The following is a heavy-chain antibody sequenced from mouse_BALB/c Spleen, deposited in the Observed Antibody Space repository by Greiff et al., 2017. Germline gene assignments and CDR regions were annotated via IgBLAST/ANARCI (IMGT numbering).Heavy chain of an antibody. CDR1: GYAFTNYL. CDR2: INPGSGGT. Sequence: QVQLKESGAELVRPGTSVKVSCKASGYAFTNYLIEWVKQRPGQGLEWIGVINPGSGGTNYNEKFKGKATLTADKSSSTAYMQLSSLTSDDSAVYFCARSGDYGSSFYAMDYWGQGTSVTVSS. V-gene: IGHV1-54*03. CDR3: ARSGDYGSSFYAMDY. J-gene: IGHJ4*01. D-gene: IGHD1-1*01.